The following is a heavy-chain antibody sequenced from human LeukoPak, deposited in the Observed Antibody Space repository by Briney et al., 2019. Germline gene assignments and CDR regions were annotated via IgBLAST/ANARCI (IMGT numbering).Heavy chain of an antibody. Sequence: SETLSLTCTVSGGSMSGYFWSWIRQPPGKGLEWIGYIYYRGSTDYNPSLKSRVTISVDTSKNQFSLKLSSVTAADTTVYYCARQNFDEVNYYYYGLDVWGQGTTVTVSS. CDR2: IYYRGST. CDR3: ARQNFDEVNYYYYGLDV. D-gene: IGHD4-23*01. V-gene: IGHV4-59*08. CDR1: GGSMSGYF. J-gene: IGHJ6*02.